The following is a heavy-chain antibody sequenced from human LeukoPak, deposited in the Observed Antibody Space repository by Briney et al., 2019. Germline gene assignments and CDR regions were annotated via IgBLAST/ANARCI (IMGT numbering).Heavy chain of an antibody. J-gene: IGHJ4*02. CDR1: GVSFSNSY. D-gene: IGHD3-16*01. CDR3: ARNYDYVWGRTYYFDY. Sequence: PSETLSLTCAVYGVSFSNSYWSWIRQPPGKGLEWIGEINHSGSTNYNPSLKSRVTISVDTSKNQFSLKLSSVTAADTAVYYCARNYDYVWGRTYYFDYWGQGTLVTVSS. V-gene: IGHV4-34*01. CDR2: INHSGST.